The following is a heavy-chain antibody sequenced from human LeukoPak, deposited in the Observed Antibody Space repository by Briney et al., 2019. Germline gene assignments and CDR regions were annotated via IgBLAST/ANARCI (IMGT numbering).Heavy chain of an antibody. CDR3: ARSPKSITMVRGVTWENY. Sequence: SETLSLTCTVSGGSISSSSYCWGWIRQPPGKGLEWIGSIYYSGSTYYNPSLKSRVTISVDTSKNQFSLKLSSVTAADTAVYYCARSPKSITMVRGVTWENYWGQGTLVTVSS. V-gene: IGHV4-39*01. D-gene: IGHD3-10*01. CDR1: GGSISSSSYC. CDR2: IYYSGST. J-gene: IGHJ4*02.